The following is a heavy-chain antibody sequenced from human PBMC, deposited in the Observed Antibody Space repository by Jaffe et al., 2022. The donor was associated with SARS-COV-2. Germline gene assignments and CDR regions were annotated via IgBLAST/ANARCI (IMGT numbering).Heavy chain of an antibody. CDR1: GFTFSSYW. CDR3: ARDEVVVPAPANGGYYGMDV. V-gene: IGHV3-7*01. D-gene: IGHD2-2*01. Sequence: EVQLVESGGGLVQPGGSLRLSCAASGFTFSSYWMSWVRQAPGKGLEWVANIKQDGSEKYYVDSVKGRFTISRDNAKNSLYLQMNSLRAEDTAVYYCARDEVVVPAPANGGYYGMDVWGQGTTVTVSS. CDR2: IKQDGSEK. J-gene: IGHJ6*02.